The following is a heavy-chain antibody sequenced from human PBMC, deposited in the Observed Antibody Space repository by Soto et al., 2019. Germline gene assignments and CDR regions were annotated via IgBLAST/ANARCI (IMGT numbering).Heavy chain of an antibody. V-gene: IGHV3-21*01. D-gene: IGHD1-26*01. CDR2: ISSSSSYI. CDR1: GFTFSSYS. Sequence: PGGSLRLSCAASGFTFSSYSMNWVRQAPGKGLEWVSSISSSSSYIYYADSVKGRFTISRDNAKNSLYLQMNSLRAEDTAVYYCARRMDYRAAFDIWGQGTMVTVSS. J-gene: IGHJ3*02. CDR3: ARRMDYRAAFDI.